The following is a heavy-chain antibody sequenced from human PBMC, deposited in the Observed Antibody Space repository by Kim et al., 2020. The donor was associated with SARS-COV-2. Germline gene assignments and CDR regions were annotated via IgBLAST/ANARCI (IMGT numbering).Heavy chain of an antibody. D-gene: IGHD3-3*01. Sequence: SETLSLTCTVSGGARSRGGYYWSWIRQHPGKGLEWIGYIYYSGSTYYNPSLKSRVTISVDTSKNQFSLKLSSVTAADTAVYYCARAMGITIFGVVIVNWFDPWGQGTLVTVSS. J-gene: IGHJ5*02. CDR3: ARAMGITIFGVVIVNWFDP. V-gene: IGHV4-31*03. CDR1: GGARSRGGYY. CDR2: IYYSGST.